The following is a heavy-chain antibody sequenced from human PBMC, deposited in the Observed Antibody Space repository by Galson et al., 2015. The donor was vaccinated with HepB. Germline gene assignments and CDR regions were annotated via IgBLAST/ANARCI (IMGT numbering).Heavy chain of an antibody. CDR3: ARDEWDCSSTSCYLVGDHLNGMDV. CDR1: GFTFSDYY. V-gene: IGHV3-11*06. D-gene: IGHD2-2*01. J-gene: IGHJ6*02. CDR2: ISSSSSYT. Sequence: SLRLSCAASGFTFSDYYMSWIRQAPGKGLEWVSYISSSSSYTNYADSVKGRFTISRDNAKNSLYLQMNSLRAEDTAVYYCARDEWDCSSTSCYLVGDHLNGMDVWGQGTTVTVSS.